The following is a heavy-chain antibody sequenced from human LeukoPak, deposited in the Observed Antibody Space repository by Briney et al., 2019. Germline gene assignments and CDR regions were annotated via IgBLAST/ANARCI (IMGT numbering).Heavy chain of an antibody. D-gene: IGHD5-12*01. CDR3: ASGYSGYERFFDY. J-gene: IGHJ4*02. V-gene: IGHV4-4*02. Sequence: PSETLSLTCTVSGGSISSSNWWSWVRQPPGKGLEWIGEINHSGSTNYNPSLKSRVTISVDTSKNQFSLKLSSVTAADTAVYYCASGYSGYERFFDYWGQGTLVTVSS. CDR1: GGSISSSNW. CDR2: INHSGST.